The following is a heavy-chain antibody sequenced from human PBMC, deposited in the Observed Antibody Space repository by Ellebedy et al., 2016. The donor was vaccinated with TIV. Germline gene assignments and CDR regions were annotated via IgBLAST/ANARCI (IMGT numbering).Heavy chain of an antibody. V-gene: IGHV3-48*02. D-gene: IGHD3-10*01. Sequence: GGSLRLSCAASGFTLSSYSMNWVRQAPGKGLEWVLYISGSSNTIYYADSVKGRFTIFRDNAKNSLYLQMNILRDEDTAVYYCARYGFGEYRSYFFDSWGQGALVTVSS. CDR2: ISGSSNTI. CDR1: GFTLSSYS. J-gene: IGHJ4*02. CDR3: ARYGFGEYRSYFFDS.